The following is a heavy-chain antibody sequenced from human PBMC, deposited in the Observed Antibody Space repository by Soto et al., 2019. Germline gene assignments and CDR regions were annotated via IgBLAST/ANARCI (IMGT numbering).Heavy chain of an antibody. CDR1: GFTFSDYF. D-gene: IGHD2-2*01. Sequence: PGGSLRLSCAASGFTFSDYFMSWIRQAPGKGLEWVSFISGSSDNIKYADSVKGRFTISRDNAKNSLYLQMNSLRAEDTAVYYGVRDSARIVVVPRVDGDNWFDPWGQGTLVTVSS. J-gene: IGHJ5*02. CDR2: ISGSSDNI. V-gene: IGHV3-11*06. CDR3: VRDSARIVVVPRVDGDNWFDP.